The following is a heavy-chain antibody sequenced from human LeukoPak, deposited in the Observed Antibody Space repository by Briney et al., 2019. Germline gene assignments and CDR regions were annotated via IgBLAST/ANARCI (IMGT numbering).Heavy chain of an antibody. CDR3: ARSVVNILTGYYNDY. CDR1: GGSISSSSYY. V-gene: IGHV4-39*01. J-gene: IGHJ4*02. D-gene: IGHD3-9*01. Sequence: SETLSLTCTVSGGSISSSSYYWGWIRQPPGKGLEWIGRIYYSGSTYYNPSLKSRVPISVDTSKNQFSLKLSSVTAADTAVYYCARSVVNILTGYYNDYWGQGTLVTVSS. CDR2: IYYSGST.